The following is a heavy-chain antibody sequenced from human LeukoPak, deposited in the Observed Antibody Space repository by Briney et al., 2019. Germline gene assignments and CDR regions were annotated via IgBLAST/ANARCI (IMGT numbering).Heavy chain of an antibody. CDR3: ARSSDSSDLGY. CDR2: IWSDGSQQ. CDR1: GFTFDDYA. D-gene: IGHD6-25*01. V-gene: IGHV3-33*08. J-gene: IGHJ4*02. Sequence: GRSLRLSCAASGFTFDDYAMHWVRQAQGKGLEWVAVIWSDGSQQHYADSVKGRFTISRDNSKNTLYLQMNSLRVDDTAVYYCARSSDSSDLGYWGQGTLVTVSS.